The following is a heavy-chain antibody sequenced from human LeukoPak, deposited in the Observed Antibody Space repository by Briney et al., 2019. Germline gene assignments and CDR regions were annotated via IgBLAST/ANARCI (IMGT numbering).Heavy chain of an antibody. V-gene: IGHV4-39*07. CDR1: GGSISSSSYY. CDR3: ARSPYYFGSGSSAHFDY. J-gene: IGHJ4*02. Sequence: PSETLSLTCNVSGGSISSSSYYWGWIRQSPGKGLEWIGSMYYSGSTYYNPSLKSRVTISVDTSKNQLSLNLRSVTAADTAVYYCARSPYYFGSGSSAHFDYWGQGTLVTVSS. CDR2: MYYSGST. D-gene: IGHD3-10*01.